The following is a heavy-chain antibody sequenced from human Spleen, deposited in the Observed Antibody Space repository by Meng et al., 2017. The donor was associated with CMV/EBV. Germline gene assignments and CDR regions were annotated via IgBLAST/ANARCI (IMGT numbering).Heavy chain of an antibody. CDR1: GFIISNYE. V-gene: IGHV3-48*03. J-gene: IGHJ4*02. CDR3: ARDSSVPGDRVDC. CDR2: ISNVGTI. Sequence: GGSLRLSCEASGFIISNYEMSWVRQAPGKGLQWISYISNVGTIFHADSVKGRFSISRDNAKNSLYLQLNSLRAEDTAVYYCARDSSVPGDRVDCWGQGTLVTVSS. D-gene: IGHD3/OR15-3a*01.